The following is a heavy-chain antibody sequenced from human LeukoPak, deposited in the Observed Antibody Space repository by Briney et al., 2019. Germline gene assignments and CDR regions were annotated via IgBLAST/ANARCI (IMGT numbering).Heavy chain of an antibody. J-gene: IGHJ6*03. CDR2: ISSSGSTI. D-gene: IGHD3-10*01. Sequence: PGGSLRLSCAASGFTFSSYEMNWVRQAPGKGLEWVSYISSSGSTIYYADSVKGRFTISRDNAKNSLYLQMNSLRAEDTAVYYCCFYGSGSYSHDYYYYYMDVWGKGTTVTISS. CDR3: CFYGSGSYSHDYYYYYMDV. CDR1: GFTFSSYE. V-gene: IGHV3-48*03.